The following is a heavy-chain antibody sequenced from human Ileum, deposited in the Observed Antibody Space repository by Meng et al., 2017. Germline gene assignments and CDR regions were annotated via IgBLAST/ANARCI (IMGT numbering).Heavy chain of an antibody. J-gene: IGHJ4*02. D-gene: IGHD2-15*01. CDR3: VRHGGKYFDS. CDR1: GGSISSSFY. Sequence: QVPLYGSGPGLVEPSGTLSLPCPVSGGSISSSFYWGWVRQSPGKGLEWIGQIYLAGSPNYNPSLESRVPISVDKSKNQFSLRLTSVTAADTAIFYCVRHGGKYFDSWGQGTLVTVSS. V-gene: IGHV4-4*02. CDR2: IYLAGSP.